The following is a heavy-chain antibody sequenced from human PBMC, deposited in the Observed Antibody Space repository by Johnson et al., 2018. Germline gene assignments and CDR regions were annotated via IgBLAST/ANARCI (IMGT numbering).Heavy chain of an antibody. CDR2: ISYDGSNK. CDR3: AREGAYYSTYDYYMDV. V-gene: IGHV3-30*03. CDR1: GFTFSSYG. D-gene: IGHD4-11*01. Sequence: QLVESGGGVVQPGRSLRLSCAASGFTFSSYGMHWVRQAPGKGLEWVAAISYDGSNKYYADSVKGRFTISRDNAENSLYLQMNSLRAEDTAVYYCAREGAYYSTYDYYMDVWGKGTTVTVSS. J-gene: IGHJ6*03.